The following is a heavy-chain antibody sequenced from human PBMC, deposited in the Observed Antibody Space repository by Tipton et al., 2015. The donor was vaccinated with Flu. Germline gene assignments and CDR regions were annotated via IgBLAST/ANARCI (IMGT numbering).Heavy chain of an antibody. J-gene: IGHJ6*02. Sequence: QLVQSGVEVKKPGASVKASCKASGYSFTNYGITWVRQAPGQGLEWMGWISGYDGDTNYAEKLQDRVTLTTETSTNTAYMELRSLKSDDTAMYYCARDRGSYNIHLEYHYYYGMDVWGQGPTVTVSS. CDR1: GYSFTNYG. V-gene: IGHV1-18*01. CDR3: ARDRGSYNIHLEYHYYYGMDV. D-gene: IGHD1-26*01. CDR2: ISGYDGDT.